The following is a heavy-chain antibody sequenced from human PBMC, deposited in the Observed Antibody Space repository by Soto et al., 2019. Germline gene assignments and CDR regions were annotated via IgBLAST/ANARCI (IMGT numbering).Heavy chain of an antibody. J-gene: IGHJ4*02. CDR3: ASESGSTYGYFAH. CDR1: GGSVTSDEDY. V-gene: IGHV4-30-4*01. D-gene: IGHD5-18*01. CDR2: ISNSGST. Sequence: SETLSLTCTVSGGSVTSDEDYWTWIRQSPGKGLEWIGYISNSGSTGYNPSLKTRLSMSVDRSKNQFTLRLTSVTAADTAVYFCASESGSTYGYFAHSGQGTQVTVSS.